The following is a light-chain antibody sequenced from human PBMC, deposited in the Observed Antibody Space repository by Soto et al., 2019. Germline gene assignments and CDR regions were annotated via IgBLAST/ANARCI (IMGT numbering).Light chain of an antibody. J-gene: IGKJ4*01. CDR1: QSISDY. CDR2: GAS. Sequence: EIVLTQSPGTLSLSPGERTTLSCRASQSISDYLAWYQQKPGQAPRLLIYGASSRATGIPDRFTGSGSGTDFTLSISNLEPEDFAVYYCQQYGRSPLTFGGGTKVEFK. CDR3: QQYGRSPLT. V-gene: IGKV3-20*01.